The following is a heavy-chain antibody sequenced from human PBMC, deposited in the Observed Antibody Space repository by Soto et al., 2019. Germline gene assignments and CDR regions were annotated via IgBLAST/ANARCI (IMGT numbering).Heavy chain of an antibody. CDR3: ARGTQRRITMVRGVKGSLNFDY. J-gene: IGHJ4*02. Sequence: SETLSLTCAVYGGSFSGYYWSWIRQPPGKGLEWIGEINHSGSTNYNPSLKSRVTISVDTSKNQFSLKLSSVTAADTAVYYCARGTQRRITMVRGVKGSLNFDYWGQGTLVTVSS. V-gene: IGHV4-34*01. D-gene: IGHD3-10*01. CDR2: INHSGST. CDR1: GGSFSGYY.